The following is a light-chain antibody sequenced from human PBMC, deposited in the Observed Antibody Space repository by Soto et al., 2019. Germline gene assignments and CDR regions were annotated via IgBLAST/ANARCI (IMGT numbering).Light chain of an antibody. CDR3: QQYNSYRT. CDR2: KAS. CDR1: QSINIW. Sequence: DIQMTQSPSTLSASVGDRVTITCRASQSINIWLAWYQQKSVEAPKLLIYKASSLQSGVPSRFSGSGSGTEFTLTISSLQPDDFATYYCQQYNSYRTFGQGTKVDIK. V-gene: IGKV1-5*03. J-gene: IGKJ1*01.